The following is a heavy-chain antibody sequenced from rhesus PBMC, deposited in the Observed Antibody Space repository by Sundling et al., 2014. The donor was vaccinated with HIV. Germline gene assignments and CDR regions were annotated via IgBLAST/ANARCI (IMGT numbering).Heavy chain of an antibody. CDR3: TRDRGYTSSYVAFYY. D-gene: IGHD6-43*01. V-gene: IGHV4-147*01. CDR1: GGSISSNF. J-gene: IGHJ4*01. Sequence: QVQLQESGPGLVKPSETLSRTCAVSGGSISSNFWSWIRQSPGKGLEWIGCVHGGSGSTSFNPSLKSRVTISADTSKKQISLKLSSVTAADTAMYYCTRDRGYTSSYVAFYYWGQGVLVTVSS. CDR2: VHGGSGST.